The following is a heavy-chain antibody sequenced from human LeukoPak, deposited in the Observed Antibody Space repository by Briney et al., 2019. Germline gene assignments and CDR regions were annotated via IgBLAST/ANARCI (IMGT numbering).Heavy chain of an antibody. D-gene: IGHD5-18*01. CDR3: ARQGYSYAQDTTDALDI. Sequence: SETLSLTCTVSGGSISSSSYYWGWIRQPPGKGLEWIGSIYYSGSTYYNPSLKSRVTISVDTSKNQFSLKLSSVTAADTAVYYCARQGYSYAQDTTDALDIWGQGTMVTVSS. V-gene: IGHV4-39*01. CDR2: IYYSGST. CDR1: GGSISSSSYY. J-gene: IGHJ3*02.